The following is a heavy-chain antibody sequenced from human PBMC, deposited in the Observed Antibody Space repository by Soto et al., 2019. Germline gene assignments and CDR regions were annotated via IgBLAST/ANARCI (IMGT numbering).Heavy chain of an antibody. J-gene: IGHJ4*02. CDR1: GFTFNNYG. CDR2: VSKSDYT. Sequence: GGSLRLSCVVSGFTFNNYGINWVRQAPGKGLEWVSTVSKSDYTYYSDSVKGRFTISRDNAKNTVSLQMNTLRAEDTAVYYCAREDSIIIPAVSDFWGQGTLVTVSS. CDR3: AREDSIIIPAVSDF. D-gene: IGHD2-2*01. V-gene: IGHV3-21*04.